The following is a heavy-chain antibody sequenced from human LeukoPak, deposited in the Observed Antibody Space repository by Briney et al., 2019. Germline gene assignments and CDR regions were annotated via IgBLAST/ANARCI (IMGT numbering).Heavy chain of an antibody. CDR2: IYYSGST. D-gene: IGHD3-22*01. CDR1: GGSISSSSYY. CDR3: ARQTIYDSTAWGAFDI. V-gene: IGHV4-39*01. J-gene: IGHJ3*02. Sequence: SETLSLTCTVSGGSISSSSYYWGWIRQPPGKGLEWIGSIYYSGSTYYNPSLKSRVTISVDTSKNQFSLKLSSVTAADTAVYCCARQTIYDSTAWGAFDIWGQGTMVTVSS.